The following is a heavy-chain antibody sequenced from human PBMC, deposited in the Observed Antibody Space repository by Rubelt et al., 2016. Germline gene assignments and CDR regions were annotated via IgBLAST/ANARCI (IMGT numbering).Heavy chain of an antibody. CDR2: ASFDGSNT. CDR3: PLVSCEXXXSXXXSXXVGCLAXXF. CDR1: GFILNNHA. Sequence: QVQLVESGGGVVQPGRSLRLSCAASGFILNNHAMHWVRQAPGKGLEWVEGASFDGSNTFYADSEKGRFTISRDNFKNTLYLQVNSLRGSASAPTLFPLVSCEXXXSXXXSXXVGCLAXXF. V-gene: IGHV3-30*04. D-gene: IGHD3-3*01. J-gene: IGHJ2*01.